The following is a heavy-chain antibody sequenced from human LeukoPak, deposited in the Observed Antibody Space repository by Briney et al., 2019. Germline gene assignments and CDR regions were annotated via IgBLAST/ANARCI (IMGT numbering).Heavy chain of an antibody. J-gene: IGHJ4*02. V-gene: IGHV3-11*04. CDR3: AQTAMAGYVDY. D-gene: IGHD5-18*01. Sequence: GGSLRLSCAASGFTFSDYYMSWLRQARGKGLEWVSYISSSGSTIYYAVSVKGRFTISRDNAKNSLYLQMNSLRAEDTAVYYCAQTAMAGYVDYWGQGTLVTVSS. CDR1: GFTFSDYY. CDR2: ISSSGSTI.